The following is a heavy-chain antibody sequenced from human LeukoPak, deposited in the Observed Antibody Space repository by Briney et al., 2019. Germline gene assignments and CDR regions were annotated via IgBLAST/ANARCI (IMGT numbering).Heavy chain of an antibody. CDR3: ARADCSGGSCCFDY. Sequence: ASVTVSCKASGGTFSSYAISWVRQASGQGLEWMGGIIPIFGTANYAQKFQGRVTITADESTSTAYMELSSLRSEDTAVYYCARADCSGGSCCFDYWGQGTLVTVSS. CDR2: IIPIFGTA. V-gene: IGHV1-69*13. CDR1: GGTFSSYA. D-gene: IGHD2-15*01. J-gene: IGHJ4*02.